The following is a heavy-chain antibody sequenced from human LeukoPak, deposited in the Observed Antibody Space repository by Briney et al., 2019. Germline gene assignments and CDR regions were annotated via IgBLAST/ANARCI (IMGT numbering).Heavy chain of an antibody. V-gene: IGHV4-59*01. CDR3: ARVRRFGELGFENYYYGMDV. CDR1: GGSISSYY. Sequence: SETLSLTCTVSGGSISSYYWSWIRQPPGKGLEWIGYIYYSGSTNYNPSLKSRVTISVDTSKNQFSLKLSSVTAADTAVYYCARVRRFGELGFENYYYGMDVWGQGTTVTVSS. D-gene: IGHD3-10*01. J-gene: IGHJ6*02. CDR2: IYYSGST.